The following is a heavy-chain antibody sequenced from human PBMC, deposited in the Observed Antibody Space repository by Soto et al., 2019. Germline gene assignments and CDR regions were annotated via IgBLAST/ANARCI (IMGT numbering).Heavy chain of an antibody. CDR1: GGSFSGYY. Sequence: SDTLSLICAVYGGSFSGYYWSWIRQPPGKGLEWIGEINHSGSTNYNPSLKSRVTISVDTSKNQFSLKLSSVTAADTAVYYCARASTIFGVVIIRAAIYYFDYLGQGTLVTVSS. D-gene: IGHD3-3*01. V-gene: IGHV4-34*01. J-gene: IGHJ4*02. CDR2: INHSGST. CDR3: ARASTIFGVVIIRAAIYYFDY.